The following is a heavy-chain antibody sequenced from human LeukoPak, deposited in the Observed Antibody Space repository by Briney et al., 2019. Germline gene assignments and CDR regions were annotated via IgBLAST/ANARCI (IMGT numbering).Heavy chain of an antibody. CDR1: GGSFSGYY. V-gene: IGHV4-34*01. D-gene: IGHD3-16*01. CDR2: INHSGST. J-gene: IGHJ5*02. CDR3: ARRRPFMITFGGVVDP. Sequence: SETLSLTCAVYGGSFSGYYWSWIRQPPGKGLEWIGEINHSGSTNYNPSLKSRVTISVDTSKNQFSLKLSSVTAADTAVYYCARRRPFMITFGGVVDPWGQGTLVTVSS.